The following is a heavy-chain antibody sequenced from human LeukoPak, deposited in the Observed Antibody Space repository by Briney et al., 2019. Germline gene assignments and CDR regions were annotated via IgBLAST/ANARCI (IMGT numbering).Heavy chain of an antibody. CDR2: INPSGGST. D-gene: IGHD3-22*01. CDR3: ARKYNYDSSGLDY. Sequence: ASVKVSCKASGYNLISYYMHWVRQAPGQGLEWMGIINPSGGSTSYAQKFQGGVTMTGDTSTSTAYMELSSLRSEDTAVYYCARKYNYDSSGLDYWGQGTLVTVS. V-gene: IGHV1-46*01. CDR1: GYNLISYY. J-gene: IGHJ4*02.